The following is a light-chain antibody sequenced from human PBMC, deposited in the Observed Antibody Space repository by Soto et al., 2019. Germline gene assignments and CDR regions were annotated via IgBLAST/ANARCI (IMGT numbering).Light chain of an antibody. J-gene: IGLJ1*01. CDR3: GTWDSSLSAHYV. CDR1: SSNIGNNY. CDR2: ENN. Sequence: VLTQPPSVSAAPGQKVTISCSGSSSNIGNNYVSWYQQLPGTAPKLLIYENNKRPSGIPDRFSGSKSGTSATLGITGLQTGDEADYDCGTWDSSLSAHYVFGTGTKVTVL. V-gene: IGLV1-51*02.